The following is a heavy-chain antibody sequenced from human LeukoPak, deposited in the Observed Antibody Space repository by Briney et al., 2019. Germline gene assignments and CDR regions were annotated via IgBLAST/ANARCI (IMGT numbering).Heavy chain of an antibody. CDR3: ARDSLNYYDSSGYYGAFDI. D-gene: IGHD3-22*01. Sequence: SETLSLTCAVYGGSFSGYYWSWIRQPPGKGLEWIGEINHSGSTNYNPPLKSRVTISVDTSKNQFSLKLSSVTAADTAVYYCARDSLNYYDSSGYYGAFDIWGQGTMVTVSS. CDR1: GGSFSGYY. J-gene: IGHJ3*02. CDR2: INHSGST. V-gene: IGHV4-34*01.